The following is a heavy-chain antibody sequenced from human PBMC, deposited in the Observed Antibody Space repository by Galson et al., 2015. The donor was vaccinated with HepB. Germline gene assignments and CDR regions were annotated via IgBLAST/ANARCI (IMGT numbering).Heavy chain of an antibody. CDR1: GGTFSTYT. D-gene: IGHD3-22*01. Sequence: SVKVSCKASGGTFSTYTLSWVRQAPGQGLEWMGGIIPIFGSANYAQKFQGRVTITADESTSTTYMELRRLRSEDTAVYYCASQSRYYDSSGYYDSWGQGTLVTVSS. V-gene: IGHV1-69*13. CDR3: ASQSRYYDSSGYYDS. CDR2: IIPIFGSA. J-gene: IGHJ4*02.